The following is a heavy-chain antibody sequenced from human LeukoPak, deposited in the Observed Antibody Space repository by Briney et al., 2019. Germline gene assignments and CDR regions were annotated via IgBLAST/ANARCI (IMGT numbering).Heavy chain of an antibody. CDR3: ARHWLDSGTPDRFDY. D-gene: IGHD3-10*01. CDR1: GGSFSGYY. Sequence: PSETLSLTCAVYGGSFSGYYWSWIRQPPGKGLEWIGEINHSGSTNYNPSLKSRVTISVDTSKNQFSLKLTSVTAADTAVYYCARHWLDSGTPDRFDYWGQGTLVTASS. J-gene: IGHJ4*02. V-gene: IGHV4-34*01. CDR2: INHSGST.